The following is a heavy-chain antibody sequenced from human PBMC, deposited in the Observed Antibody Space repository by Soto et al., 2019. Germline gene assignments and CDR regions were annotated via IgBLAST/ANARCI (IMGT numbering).Heavy chain of an antibody. CDR2: ISYDGSNK. J-gene: IGHJ6*01. CDR3: AKGGTIGTVYYGMDV. V-gene: IGHV3-30*18. D-gene: IGHD1-1*01. CDR1: GFTFSSYG. Sequence: AGGSLRLSCAASGFTFSSYGMHWVRQAPGKGLEWVAVISYDGSNKYYADSVKGRFTISRDNSKNTLYLQMNSLRAEDTAVYYCAKGGTIGTVYYGMDVWGQGTTVTVSS.